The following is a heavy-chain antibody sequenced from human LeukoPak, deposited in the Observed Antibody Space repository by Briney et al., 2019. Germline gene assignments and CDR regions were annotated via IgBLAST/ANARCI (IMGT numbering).Heavy chain of an antibody. CDR1: GYTFTDYY. J-gene: IGHJ4*02. V-gene: IGHV1-2*02. CDR3: AGEYCSGGSCRQGFDY. CDR2: INPNSGDT. D-gene: IGHD2-15*01. Sequence: ASVKVSCKASGYTFTDYYMHWVRQAPGQGLEWMGWINPNSGDTNHAQNFQGRVTLTRDTSISTAYMELSSLRSDDSAVYYCAGEYCSGGSCRQGFDYWGQGTLVTVSS.